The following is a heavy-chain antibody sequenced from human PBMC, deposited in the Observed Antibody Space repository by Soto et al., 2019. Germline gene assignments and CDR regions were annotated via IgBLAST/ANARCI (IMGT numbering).Heavy chain of an antibody. V-gene: IGHV3-9*01. CDR1: GIILKDHA. CDR2: IGWDGGRT. D-gene: IGHD2-2*01. Sequence: EVQLMESGGGLVQPGRSLRLSCGASGIILKDHAMHWVRQPPGKGLEWVAAIGWDGGRTGYADSVKGRFTISRDNAKNSLYLQMNSLRAEDTAFYYCGKDIQPGVLDVWGQGTTVTVSS. CDR3: GKDIQPGVLDV. J-gene: IGHJ6*02.